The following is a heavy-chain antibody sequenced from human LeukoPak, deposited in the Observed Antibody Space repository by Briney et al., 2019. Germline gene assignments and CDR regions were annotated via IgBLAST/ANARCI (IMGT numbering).Heavy chain of an antibody. CDR3: ARRGYDSSGYSPFDY. D-gene: IGHD3-22*01. CDR2: INHSGST. V-gene: IGHV4-34*01. Sequence: SETLSLTCAVYGGSFSGYYWSWIRQPPGKGLEWIGEINHSGSTNYNPSLKSRVTISVDTSKNQFSLKLSSVTAADTAVYYCARRGYDSSGYSPFDYWGQGTLVTVSS. J-gene: IGHJ4*02. CDR1: GGSFSGYY.